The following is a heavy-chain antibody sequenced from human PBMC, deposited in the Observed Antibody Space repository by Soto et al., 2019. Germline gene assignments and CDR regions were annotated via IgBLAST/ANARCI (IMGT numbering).Heavy chain of an antibody. J-gene: IGHJ6*02. D-gene: IGHD5-12*01. V-gene: IGHV1-69*13. CDR3: ARSLVATDYYYYGMDV. CDR1: GGTFSSYA. CDR2: IIPILGTA. Sequence: SVKVSCKASGGTFSSYAISWVRQAPGQGLEWMGGIIPILGTANYAQKFQGRVTITADESTSTAYMELSSLRSEDTAVYYCARSLVATDYYYYGMDVWGQGTTVTVSS.